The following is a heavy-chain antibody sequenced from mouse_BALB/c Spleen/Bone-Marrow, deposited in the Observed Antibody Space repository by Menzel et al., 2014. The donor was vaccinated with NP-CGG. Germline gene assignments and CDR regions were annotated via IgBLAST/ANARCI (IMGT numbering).Heavy chain of an antibody. V-gene: IGHV1-59*01. Sequence: PLSGAALVKPGTSVKMSCKASGYTFTSYWMHWVKQRPGQGLEWIGVIDPSDSYTSYNQKFKGKATLTVDTSSSTAYMQLSSLTSEDSAVYYCTRSRDYGNWFSYWGHGPLVIVSA. CDR3: TRSRDYGNWFSY. D-gene: IGHD2-1*01. J-gene: IGHJ3*01. CDR1: GYTFTSYW. CDR2: IDPSDSYT.